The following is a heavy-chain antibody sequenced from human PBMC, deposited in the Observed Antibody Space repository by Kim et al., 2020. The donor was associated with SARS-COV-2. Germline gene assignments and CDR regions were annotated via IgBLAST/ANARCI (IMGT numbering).Heavy chain of an antibody. V-gene: IGHV3-72*01. CDR2: IRNKASSYTT. J-gene: IGHJ1*01. D-gene: IGHD2-15*01. CDR1: GFTFSDHY. Sequence: GGSLRLSCTASGFTFSDHYMDWVRQAPGKGLEWVGRIRNKASSYTTEFAASVKGRFTLSGDDSKNSLYLQMNSLKTEDTAVYFCGRGFCSGGTCYSGDHWGQGTLVTVSS. CDR3: GRGFCSGGTCYSGDH.